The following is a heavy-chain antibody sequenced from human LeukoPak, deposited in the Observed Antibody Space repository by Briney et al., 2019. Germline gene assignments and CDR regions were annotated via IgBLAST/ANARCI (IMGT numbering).Heavy chain of an antibody. CDR3: AKGSMGVILATFDS. V-gene: IGHV3-23*01. CDR1: GFTFSSYD. Sequence: GGSLRLSCAPSGFTFSSYDMSWVRQAPGKGLGWVSTISGSGTGTYYADSVKGRLTISRDNSNNTLYLQMNSLGAAETAIYYCAKGSMGVILATFDSWGQGSLVTVSS. CDR2: ISGSGTGT. D-gene: IGHD3-10*01. J-gene: IGHJ4*02.